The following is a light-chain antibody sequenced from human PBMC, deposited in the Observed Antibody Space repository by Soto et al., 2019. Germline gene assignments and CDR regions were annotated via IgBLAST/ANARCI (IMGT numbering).Light chain of an antibody. J-gene: IGKJ4*01. Sequence: EIVLTQSPGTLSLSPGERATLSCRASQSVSSHLAWYQQRPGQAPRLLIYGASSRATGIPDRFSCSGSGTVFTLTISRLEPEDFALYYCQQYGNSPPLTFGGGTKVEIK. V-gene: IGKV3-20*01. CDR1: QSVSSH. CDR2: GAS. CDR3: QQYGNSPPLT.